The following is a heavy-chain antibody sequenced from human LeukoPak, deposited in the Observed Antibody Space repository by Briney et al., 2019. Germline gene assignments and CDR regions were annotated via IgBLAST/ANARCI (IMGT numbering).Heavy chain of an antibody. CDR3: ASLGYCSSTSCPQGY. J-gene: IGHJ4*02. CDR2: IYSSGST. V-gene: IGHV4-59*08. CDR1: GGSINNYY. D-gene: IGHD2-2*01. Sequence: SETLSLTCTVSGGSINNYYWSCIRQPPGKGLEWIGYIYSSGSTNYNPSLKSRVIISVDTSKNQFSLKLSSVTAADTAVYYCASLGYCSSTSCPQGYWGQGTLVTVSS.